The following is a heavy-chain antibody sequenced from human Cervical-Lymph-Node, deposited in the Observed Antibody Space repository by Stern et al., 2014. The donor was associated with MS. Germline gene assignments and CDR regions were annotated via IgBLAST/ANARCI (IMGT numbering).Heavy chain of an antibody. V-gene: IGHV4-39*01. CDR1: GGSTSSSNYY. CDR3: ASLNGSGSYPDY. D-gene: IGHD3-10*01. Sequence: QVQLQESGPGLVKPSETLSLTCTVSGGSTSSSNYYWGWIRQPPGKGLEWIASISHSGSSYSIPSLKIRPTISIDTPKNQFPRKLISGTAADTAVYYCASLNGSGSYPDYWGQGTLVIVSS. CDR2: ISHSGSS. J-gene: IGHJ4*02.